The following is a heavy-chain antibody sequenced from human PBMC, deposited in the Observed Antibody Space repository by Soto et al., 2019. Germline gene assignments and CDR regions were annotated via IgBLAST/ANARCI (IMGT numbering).Heavy chain of an antibody. CDR2: INSAGSST. J-gene: IGHJ4*02. V-gene: IGHV3-74*01. D-gene: IGHD5-12*01. CDR3: TSGASGYGNFDY. CDR1: GFSFNTW. Sequence: EVQLVESGGGVVQPGGSLRLSCAASGFSFNTWMHWVRQAPGKGLVWLSRINSAGSSTTYADSVEGRFFVSRDNAKNTRYLEINSLTADETAVYYCTSGASGYGNFDYWGQGVLLTVSS.